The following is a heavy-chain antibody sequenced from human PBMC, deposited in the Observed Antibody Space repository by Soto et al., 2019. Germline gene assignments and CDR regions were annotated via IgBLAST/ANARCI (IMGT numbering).Heavy chain of an antibody. CDR1: GGTFSSYA. CDR3: ASIVLMVCAGRKAGGWFDP. Sequence: QVQLVQSGAEVKKPGSSVKVSCKASGGTFSSYAISWVRQAPGQGLEWMGGIIPIFGTANYAQKFQGRVTITAGESTSTAYMELSSLRSEDTAVYYCASIVLMVCAGRKAGGWFDPWGQGTLVTVSS. CDR2: IIPIFGTA. J-gene: IGHJ5*02. D-gene: IGHD2-8*01. V-gene: IGHV1-69*01.